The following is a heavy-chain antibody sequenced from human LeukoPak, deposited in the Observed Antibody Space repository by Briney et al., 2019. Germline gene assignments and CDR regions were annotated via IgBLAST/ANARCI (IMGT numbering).Heavy chain of an antibody. V-gene: IGHV3-11*04. CDR3: ARDRLRGYSYGYPSDFDY. D-gene: IGHD5-18*01. CDR1: GFTFSDYY. J-gene: IGHJ4*02. CDR2: ISSSGSTI. Sequence: PGGSLRLSCAASGFTFSDYYMSWIRQAPGKGLEWVSYISSSGSTIYYADSVKGRFTISRDNAKNSLYLQMNSLRAEDTAVYYCARDRLRGYSYGYPSDFDYWGQGTLVTVSS.